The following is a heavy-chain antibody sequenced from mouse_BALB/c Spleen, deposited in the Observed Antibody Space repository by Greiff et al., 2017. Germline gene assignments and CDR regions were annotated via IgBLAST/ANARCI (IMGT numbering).Heavy chain of an antibody. Sequence: SGTVLARPGASVKMSCKASGYSFTSYWMHWVKQRPGQGLEWIGAIYPGNSDTSYNQKFKGKAKLTAVTSASTAYMELSSLTNEDSAVYYCTRGDYDEAWFAYWGQGTLVTVSA. D-gene: IGHD2-4*01. J-gene: IGHJ3*01. CDR2: IYPGNSDT. CDR3: TRGDYDEAWFAY. CDR1: GYSFTSYW. V-gene: IGHV1-5*01.